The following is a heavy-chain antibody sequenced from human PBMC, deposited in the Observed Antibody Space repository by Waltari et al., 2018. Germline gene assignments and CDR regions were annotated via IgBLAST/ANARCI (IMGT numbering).Heavy chain of an antibody. J-gene: IGHJ6*03. V-gene: IGHV1-18*01. CDR2: ISAYNGNT. CDR1: GYTFTSHG. Sequence: QVQLVQSGAEVKKPGASVKVSCKASGYTFTSHGISWLRPAPGQGIEWMGWISAYNGNTNDAQKLQGRVTMTTDTSTSTAYMELRSLRSDDTAVYYCALVPANYYYYYMDVWGKGTTVTVSS. D-gene: IGHD2-2*01. CDR3: ALVPANYYYYYMDV.